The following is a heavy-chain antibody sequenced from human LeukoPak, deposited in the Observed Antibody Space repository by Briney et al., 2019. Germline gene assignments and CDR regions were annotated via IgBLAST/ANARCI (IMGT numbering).Heavy chain of an antibody. CDR3: AKSFWWFGEFSPFDY. V-gene: IGHV3-21*01. CDR2: ITSSSSYI. Sequence: PGGSLRLSCAASGFTFSTYNMNWVRQAPGKGLEWVSSITSSSSYIYYADSVKGRFTISRDNAKNSLYLQMNSLRAEDTAVYYCAKSFWWFGEFSPFDYWGQGTLVTVSS. D-gene: IGHD3-10*01. J-gene: IGHJ4*02. CDR1: GFTFSTYN.